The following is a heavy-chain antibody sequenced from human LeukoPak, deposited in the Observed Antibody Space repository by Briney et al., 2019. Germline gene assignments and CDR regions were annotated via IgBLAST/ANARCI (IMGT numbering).Heavy chain of an antibody. D-gene: IGHD6-13*01. CDR1: GFTVSSNY. CDR3: ARDLKLSYSSSWYYVWFDP. CDR2: IYSGGST. Sequence: GGSLRLSSAASGFTVSSNYMSWVRQAPGKGLEWVSVIYSGGSTYYADSVKGRFTISRDNSKNTLYLQMNSLRAEDTAVYYCARDLKLSYSSSWYYVWFDPWGQGTLVTVSS. V-gene: IGHV3-66*02. J-gene: IGHJ5*02.